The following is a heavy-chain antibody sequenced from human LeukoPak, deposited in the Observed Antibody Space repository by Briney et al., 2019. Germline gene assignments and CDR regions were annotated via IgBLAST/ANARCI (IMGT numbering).Heavy chain of an antibody. CDR1: GFTFSSYA. Sequence: GGSLRLSCAASGFTFSSYAMSWVRQAPGKGLEWVSAISGSGGSTYYADSVKGRFTISRDNSKNTLNLQMNSLRAEDTAVYYCAKDQGPYDGYYYYYGMDVWGQGTTVTVSS. J-gene: IGHJ6*02. CDR3: AKDQGPYDGYYYYYGMDV. V-gene: IGHV3-23*01. CDR2: ISGSGGST. D-gene: IGHD5-12*01.